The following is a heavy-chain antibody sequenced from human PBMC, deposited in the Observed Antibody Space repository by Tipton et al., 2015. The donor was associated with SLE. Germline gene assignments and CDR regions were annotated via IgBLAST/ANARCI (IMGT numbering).Heavy chain of an antibody. V-gene: IGHV4-39*07. Sequence: LRLSCTVSGGSFSSGPYYWGWVRQAPGKGLEWIGNIYYSGSTFYNPSLKSRVSISVDTSKNQFSLKLSSLTAADTAVYYCARGRRGYTAYVVPDYWGQGTQVTVSS. D-gene: IGHD5-12*01. CDR3: ARGRRGYTAYVVPDY. CDR1: GGSFSSGPYY. CDR2: IYYSGST. J-gene: IGHJ4*02.